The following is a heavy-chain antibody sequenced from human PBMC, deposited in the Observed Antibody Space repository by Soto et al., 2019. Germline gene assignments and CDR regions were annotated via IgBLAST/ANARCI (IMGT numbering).Heavy chain of an antibody. J-gene: IGHJ4*02. CDR1: GFTFTHYG. D-gene: IGHD2-2*01. CDR3: TRDPRMPLDS. CDR2: ISASGDAT. Sequence: EVGLLQSGGGLEQPGKSLRLSCAASGFTFTHYGMSWVRQVPGEGLQWVSMISASGDATYYADSVRGRFTISRDNSNNTVHLQMNSLRVEDTAVYYCTRDPRMPLDSWGQGTLVTVSS. V-gene: IGHV3-23*01.